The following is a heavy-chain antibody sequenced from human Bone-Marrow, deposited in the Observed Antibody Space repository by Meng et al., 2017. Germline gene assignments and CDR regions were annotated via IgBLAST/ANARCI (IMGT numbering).Heavy chain of an antibody. J-gene: IGHJ4*02. D-gene: IGHD5-24*01. Sequence: QVQLVASGAEVKKPGASVKVSCKASGYTFTSYAMHWVRQAPGQTLGWMGWINTGNGNTKYSQKFQGRVTITRDTSASTAYMELSSLRSEDTAVYYCARDQAKMEGFDYWGQGTLVTVSS. V-gene: IGHV1-3*04. CDR2: INTGNGNT. CDR1: GYTFTSYA. CDR3: ARDQAKMEGFDY.